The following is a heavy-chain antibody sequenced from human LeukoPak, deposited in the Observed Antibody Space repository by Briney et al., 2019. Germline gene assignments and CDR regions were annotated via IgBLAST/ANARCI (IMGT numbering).Heavy chain of an antibody. V-gene: IGHV3-7*01. CDR2: INPDGSDT. J-gene: IGHJ4*02. CDR3: VRWGVEAGMDC. CDR1: GFTFSNYW. Sequence: AGGSLRLSCEGSGFTFSNYWMGWVRQAPGKGLEWVANINPDGSDTTYVDSVKGRFIISRDNAKKSLLLQMNRLRVEETSVYYCVRWGVEAGMDCWGQGSLVTVSS. D-gene: IGHD3-10*01.